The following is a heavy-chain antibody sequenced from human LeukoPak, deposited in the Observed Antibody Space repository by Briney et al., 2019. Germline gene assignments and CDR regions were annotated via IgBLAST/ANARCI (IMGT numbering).Heavy chain of an antibody. CDR1: GGTFSSYA. CDR2: IIPIFGTA. Sequence: SVKVSCKASGGTFSSYAISWVRQAPGQGLEWMGGIIPIFGTANYAQKFQGRVTINTHESTSTAYMELTSQRSEDTAVCSFARAVVGATTDYYYYMDVWGKGTTVSVSS. D-gene: IGHD1-26*01. J-gene: IGHJ6*03. CDR3: ARAVVGATTDYYYYMDV. V-gene: IGHV1-69*05.